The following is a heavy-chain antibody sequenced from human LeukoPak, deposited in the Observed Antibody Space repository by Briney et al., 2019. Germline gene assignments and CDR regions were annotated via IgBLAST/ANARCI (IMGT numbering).Heavy chain of an antibody. CDR2: IYYSGST. D-gene: IGHD6-13*01. CDR1: GGSISSGSYY. CDR3: ARGAVAGRFSLRPTGAYYMDV. Sequence: SQTLSLTCTVSGGSISSGSYYWSWIRQPAGKGLEWIGRIYYSGSTDYNPSLKSRVTISVETSKNQFSLKLSSVTAADTAVYYCARGAVAGRFSLRPTGAYYMDVWGKGTTVTVSS. J-gene: IGHJ6*03. V-gene: IGHV4-61*02.